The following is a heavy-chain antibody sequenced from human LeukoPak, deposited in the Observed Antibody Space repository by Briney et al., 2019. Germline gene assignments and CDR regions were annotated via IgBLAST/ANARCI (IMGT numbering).Heavy chain of an antibody. J-gene: IGHJ3*02. D-gene: IGHD2-2*01. V-gene: IGHV3-23*01. CDR1: GFTFSSYA. Sequence: GGSLRLSCAASGFTFSSYAMSWVRQAPGKGLEWVSAISGSGGSTYYADSVKGRFTISRDNSKNTLYLQMNGLRAEDTAVYYCVAYIVVVPAAMYDAFDIWGQGTMVTVSS. CDR2: ISGSGGST. CDR3: VAYIVVVPAAMYDAFDI.